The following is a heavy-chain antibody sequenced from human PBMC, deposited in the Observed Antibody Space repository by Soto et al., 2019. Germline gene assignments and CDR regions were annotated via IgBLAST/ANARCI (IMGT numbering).Heavy chain of an antibody. J-gene: IGHJ4*02. Sequence: EVQVVESGGGLVQPGGSLRLSCAASGFSVTNNYMNWVRQAPGKGLEWVSIIDIGGNTYYADSVQDRFTISRDNSRNTLYLHLASLLAEDTAVYYCARGRGSTGYLGREHYFDYWGQGTLVTVSP. CDR1: GFSVTNNY. D-gene: IGHD2-2*01. CDR3: ARGRGSTGYLGREHYFDY. V-gene: IGHV3-66*01. CDR2: IDIGGNT.